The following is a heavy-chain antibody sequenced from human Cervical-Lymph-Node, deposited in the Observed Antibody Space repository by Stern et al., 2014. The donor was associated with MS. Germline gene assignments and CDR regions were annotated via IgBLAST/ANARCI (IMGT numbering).Heavy chain of an antibody. J-gene: IGHJ4*02. CDR1: GGTFSSYA. CDR2: IIPIFGTA. Sequence: QMQLVQSGAEVKKPGSSVKVSCKASGGTFSSYAISLVRQAPGQGLEWMGGIIPIFGTANYAQKFQGRVTITADESTSTAYMELSSLRSEDTAVYYCANQDRRGSYQYYFDYWGQGTLVTVSS. V-gene: IGHV1-69*01. CDR3: ANQDRRGSYQYYFDY. D-gene: IGHD1-26*01.